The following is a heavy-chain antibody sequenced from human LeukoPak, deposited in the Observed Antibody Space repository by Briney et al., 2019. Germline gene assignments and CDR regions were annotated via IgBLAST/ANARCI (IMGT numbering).Heavy chain of an antibody. J-gene: IGHJ4*02. CDR1: GFTFSSYA. Sequence: GGPLRLSCAASGFTFSSYAMSWVRQAPGKGLEWVSAISSSGVGTYYADSVKGRFTISRDNSKNTLYLQMNSLRAEDTAVYYCAKDRGSSGWLYWGQGTLVTVSS. CDR2: ISSSGVGT. CDR3: AKDRGSSGWLY. V-gene: IGHV3-23*01. D-gene: IGHD6-19*01.